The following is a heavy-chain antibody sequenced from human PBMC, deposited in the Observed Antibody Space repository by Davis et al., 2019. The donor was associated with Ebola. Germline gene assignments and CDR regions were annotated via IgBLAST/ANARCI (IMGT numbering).Heavy chain of an antibody. CDR2: IIDSGNA. Sequence: SETLSLTCAVYGGSFSGYYWSWIRQSPGKGLEWIGEIIDSGNANYNPSLKSRVTISVDTSKNQFSLRLNSVTAADTAVYYCARGLDYYDRSSAFDMWGQGTMVTVSS. V-gene: IGHV4-34*01. D-gene: IGHD3-22*01. CDR3: ARGLDYYDRSSAFDM. J-gene: IGHJ3*02. CDR1: GGSFSGYY.